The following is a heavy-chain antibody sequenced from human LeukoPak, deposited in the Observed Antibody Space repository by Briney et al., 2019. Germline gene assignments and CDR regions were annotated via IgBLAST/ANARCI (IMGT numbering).Heavy chain of an antibody. Sequence: ASVKVSCKASGYTFTSYDINWVRQATGHGLEWMGWMNPNSGNTGYAQKFQGRVTMTRNTSISTAYMELSSLRSEDRAVYYCARGRAVLGAHGNDYWGQGTLVTVSS. CDR2: MNPNSGNT. D-gene: IGHD3-10*01. CDR3: ARGRAVLGAHGNDY. CDR1: GYTFTSYD. V-gene: IGHV1-8*01. J-gene: IGHJ4*02.